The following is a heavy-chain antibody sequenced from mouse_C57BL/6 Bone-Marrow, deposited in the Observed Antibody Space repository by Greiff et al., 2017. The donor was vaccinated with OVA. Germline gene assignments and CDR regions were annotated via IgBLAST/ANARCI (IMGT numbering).Heavy chain of an antibody. V-gene: IGHV1-81*01. Sequence: QVQLKQSGAELARPGASVKLSCKASGYTFTSYGISWVKQRTGQGLEWIGEIYPRSGNTYYNEKFKGKATLTADKSSSTAYMELRSLTSEDSAVYFCARLKLGRRDWYFDVWGTGTTVTVSS. D-gene: IGHD4-1*01. J-gene: IGHJ1*03. CDR2: IYPRSGNT. CDR1: GYTFTSYG. CDR3: ARLKLGRRDWYFDV.